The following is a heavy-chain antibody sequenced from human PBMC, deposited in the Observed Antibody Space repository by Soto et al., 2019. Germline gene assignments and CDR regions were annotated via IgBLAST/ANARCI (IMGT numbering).Heavy chain of an antibody. V-gene: IGHV2-5*02. CDR1: GFSLSTGGVG. CDR2: ISWDDDM. CDR3: AHSRCGGDCLQSYSSHYYYGMDV. J-gene: IGHJ6*02. D-gene: IGHD2-21*02. Sequence: QITLKESGPSLVKPTQTLTLTCTFSGFSLSTGGVGVGWIRQPPGKALEWLALISWDDDMRYSPSLRIRLTVTKETSKNQVVLTMTNMDPVDTAQYYCAHSRCGGDCLQSYSSHYYYGMDVWGQGTTVTVSS.